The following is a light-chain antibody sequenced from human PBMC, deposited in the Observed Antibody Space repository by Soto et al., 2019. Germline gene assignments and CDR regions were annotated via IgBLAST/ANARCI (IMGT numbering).Light chain of an antibody. V-gene: IGKV1-5*03. J-gene: IGKJ2*01. CDR3: QQYKSFPYT. CDR2: KAS. Sequence: DIQMTQSPSTLSASVGDRVTIPCRASQSISSWLAWYQQKPGKAPKLLMYKASTLESGVPSRFSGSGSGTEFTLTIRSLQPDDFATYYCQQYKSFPYTFGQGTRLEMK. CDR1: QSISSW.